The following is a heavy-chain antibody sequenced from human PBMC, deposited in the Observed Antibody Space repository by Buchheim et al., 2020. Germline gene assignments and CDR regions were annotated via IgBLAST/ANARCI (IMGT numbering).Heavy chain of an antibody. CDR1: GFTFSSYC. J-gene: IGHJ1*01. D-gene: IGHD3-9*01. V-gene: IGHV3-7*01. Sequence: EVQLVESGGGLVQPGGSLRLSCAASGFTFSSYCMSWVRQAPGKGLEWVANIRQGGSDKYYVDSVKGRFTISRDNAKNSLYLQMNSLRTEDTAVYYCARDRSDIYQNWGQGTL. CDR2: IRQGGSDK. CDR3: ARDRSDIYQN.